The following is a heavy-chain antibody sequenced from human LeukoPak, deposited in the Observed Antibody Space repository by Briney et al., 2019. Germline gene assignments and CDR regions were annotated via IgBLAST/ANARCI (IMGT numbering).Heavy chain of an antibody. Sequence: SETLSLTCTVSGVSITDYYWSWIRQPPGKGLEWIAYIFHTGDTRYNPSLKSRITISLDTSKNQFSLKLNSVTAADTAVYYCARHPLRGGFDYWGQGTLVTVSS. V-gene: IGHV4-59*08. CDR3: ARHPLRGGFDY. J-gene: IGHJ4*02. CDR1: GVSITDYY. CDR2: IFHTGDT.